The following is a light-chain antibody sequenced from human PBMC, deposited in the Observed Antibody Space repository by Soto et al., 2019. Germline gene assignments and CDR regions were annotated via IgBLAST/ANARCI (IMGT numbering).Light chain of an antibody. CDR3: QSYDSSLSGVV. Sequence: QAVVTQPPSVSGAPGQRVTISCTGSSSNIGAGYDVHWYQQLPGTAPKLLIYCNSNRPSGVPDRFSGSKSGTSASLAITGLQSEDEADYYCQSYDSSLSGVVFGGGTKLTV. CDR1: SSNIGAGYD. J-gene: IGLJ2*01. V-gene: IGLV1-40*01. CDR2: CNS.